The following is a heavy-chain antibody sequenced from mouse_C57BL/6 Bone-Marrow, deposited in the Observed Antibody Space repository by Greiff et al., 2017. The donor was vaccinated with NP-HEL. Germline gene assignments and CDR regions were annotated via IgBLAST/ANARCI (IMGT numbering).Heavy chain of an antibody. V-gene: IGHV1-4*01. Sequence: VKLVESGAELARPGASVKMSCKASGYTFTSYTMHWVKQRPGQGLEWIGYINPSSGYTKYNQKFKDKATLTADKSSSTAYMQLSSLTSEDSAVYYCARVGSSGYWFAYWGQGTLVTVSA. D-gene: IGHD3-2*02. CDR2: INPSSGYT. CDR3: ARVGSSGYWFAY. J-gene: IGHJ3*01. CDR1: GYTFTSYT.